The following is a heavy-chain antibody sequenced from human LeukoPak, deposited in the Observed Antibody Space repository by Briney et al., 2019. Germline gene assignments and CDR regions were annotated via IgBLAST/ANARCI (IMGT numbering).Heavy chain of an antibody. CDR3: ARDGAATHYYYYGMDV. CDR2: INHSGST. J-gene: IGHJ6*02. CDR1: GGSFSGYY. V-gene: IGHV4-34*01. D-gene: IGHD2-15*01. Sequence: PSETLSLTCAGYGGSFSGYYWSWIRQPPGKGLEWIGEINHSGSTNYNPSLKSRVTISVDTSKNQFSLKLSSVTAADTAVYYCARDGAATHYYYYGMDVWGQGTTVTVSS.